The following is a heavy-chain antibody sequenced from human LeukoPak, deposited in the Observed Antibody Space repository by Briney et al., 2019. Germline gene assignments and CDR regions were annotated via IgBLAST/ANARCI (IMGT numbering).Heavy chain of an antibody. CDR3: ARDTPRIATAGRAFDC. J-gene: IGHJ4*02. Sequence: GASVKVSCKASGYPFTTYGISWVRQAPGQGLEWLGWVNPLNGNTNYAQKVQHRVTMTTDTSTSTAYLDLGSLRSDDTALYYCARDTPRIATAGRAFDCWGQGTLVTVSS. CDR1: GYPFTTYG. CDR2: VNPLNGNT. D-gene: IGHD6-13*01. V-gene: IGHV1-18*01.